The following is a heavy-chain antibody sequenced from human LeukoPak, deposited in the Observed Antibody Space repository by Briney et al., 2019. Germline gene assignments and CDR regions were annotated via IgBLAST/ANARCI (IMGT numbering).Heavy chain of an antibody. CDR1: GYTFTNYY. D-gene: IGHD5-18*01. CDR2: INPSGSST. J-gene: IGHJ4*02. CDR3: ARAYTYGPPSDY. V-gene: IGHV1-46*01. Sequence: ASVKVSCKASGYTFTNYYMHWVRQAPGQRLEWMGIINPSGSSTSYAQKLQGRVTMTGDTSPTTVYMALSNLRSQHTAGYYFARAYTYGPPSDYWGQGTLVSVCS.